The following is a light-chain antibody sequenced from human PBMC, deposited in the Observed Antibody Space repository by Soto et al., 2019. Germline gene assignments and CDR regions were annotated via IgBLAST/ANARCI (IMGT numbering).Light chain of an antibody. CDR2: GAS. CDR1: QSVGKS. J-gene: IGKJ1*01. V-gene: IGKV3-20*01. CDR3: QQYGGSPRT. Sequence: EIVLTQSPGTLSLSPGERATLSCRASQSVGKSLAWYQQKPGQAPRPLIYGASTRATGIPDRFSGSGSGTDFTLTISRLEPEDFAVYYCQQYGGSPRTFGQGTKVERK.